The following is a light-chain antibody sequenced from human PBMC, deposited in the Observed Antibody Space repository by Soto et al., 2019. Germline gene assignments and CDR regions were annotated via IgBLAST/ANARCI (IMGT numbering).Light chain of an antibody. CDR3: QQYGSSPPIT. CDR2: DAS. Sequence: DFQMTQSPSTLSASVGDRVTITCRASQNIRSRLAWFQQKPGKAPKLLIYDASSLESGVPQRFSGSGSGTDFTLTISRLEPEDFAVYYCQQYGSSPPITFGQGTRLEIK. J-gene: IGKJ5*01. V-gene: IGKV1-5*01. CDR1: QNIRSR.